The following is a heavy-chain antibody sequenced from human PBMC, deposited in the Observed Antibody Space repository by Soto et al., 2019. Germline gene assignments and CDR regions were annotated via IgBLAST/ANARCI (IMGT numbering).Heavy chain of an antibody. CDR2: IIPIFGTA. V-gene: IGHV1-69*13. CDR1: GGTFSSYA. CDR3: ARLGPCSSGGSCLLLDYPYGMHG. Sequence: SVKVSCKASGGTFSSYAISWVRQAPGQGLEWMGGIIPIFGTANYAQKFQGRVTITADESTSTAYMELSSLRSEDTAVYYCARLGPCSSGGSCLLLDYPYGMHGWGQGTKVTGSS. D-gene: IGHD2-15*01. J-gene: IGHJ6*02.